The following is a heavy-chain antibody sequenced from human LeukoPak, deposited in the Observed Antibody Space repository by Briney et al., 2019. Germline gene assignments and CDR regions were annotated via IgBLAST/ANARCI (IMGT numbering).Heavy chain of an antibody. CDR3: ARDCSRDGYNEDRAFDI. CDR2: ISSSGSTI. J-gene: IGHJ3*02. CDR1: GFTFSDYY. Sequence: PGGSLRLSCAASGFTFSDYYMSWIRQAPGKGLEWVSYISSSGSTIDHADSVKGRFTISRDNAKNSLYLQMNSLRAEDTAVYYCARDCSRDGYNEDRAFDIWGQGTMVTVSS. D-gene: IGHD5-24*01. V-gene: IGHV3-11*04.